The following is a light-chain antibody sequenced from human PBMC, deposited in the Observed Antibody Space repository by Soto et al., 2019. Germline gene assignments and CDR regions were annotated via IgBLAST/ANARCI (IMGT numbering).Light chain of an antibody. CDR1: QSVDTY. J-gene: IGKJ3*01. V-gene: IGKV3-11*01. CDR2: DAS. Sequence: EVVLTQSPATLSLSPGERATLSCRASQSVDTYLAWYQQKPGQPPRPLIYDASNRATGIPARFSGSGSGTDFTLTITTLEPEDFAVYYCQQRSNWPAWTFGPGTKV. CDR3: QQRSNWPAWT.